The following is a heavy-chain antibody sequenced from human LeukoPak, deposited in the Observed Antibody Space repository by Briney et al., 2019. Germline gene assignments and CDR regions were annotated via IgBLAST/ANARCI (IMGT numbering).Heavy chain of an antibody. V-gene: IGHV3-21*01. Sequence: PGGSLRLSCVASGFTFSSYSMNWVRQAPGKGLEWVSSITRSSNYIYYADSVKGRFTISRDNAKNSLYLQMNSLRAEDTVVYYCARVYDFWSGYYHFDNWGQGTLVTVSS. J-gene: IGHJ4*02. CDR1: GFTFSSYS. CDR3: ARVYDFWSGYYHFDN. CDR2: ITRSSNYI. D-gene: IGHD3-3*01.